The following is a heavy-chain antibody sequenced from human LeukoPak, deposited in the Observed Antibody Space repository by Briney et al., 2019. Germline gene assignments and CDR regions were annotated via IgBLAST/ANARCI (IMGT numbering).Heavy chain of an antibody. CDR3: AREEVTRTYYYFDL. Sequence: GGSLRLSCAASGFTFSRYWMSWVRQAPGKGLEWVANIKQDGSEKYFVDCVRGRLTISRDNAKNALFLQMNSLRAEETAVYYCAREEVTRTYYYFDLWGRGTLVTVSS. V-gene: IGHV3-7*01. J-gene: IGHJ2*01. CDR2: IKQDGSEK. D-gene: IGHD2-15*01. CDR1: GFTFSRYW.